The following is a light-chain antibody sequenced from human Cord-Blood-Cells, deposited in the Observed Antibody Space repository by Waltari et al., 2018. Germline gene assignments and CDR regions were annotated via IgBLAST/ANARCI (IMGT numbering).Light chain of an antibody. CDR2: DTN. CDR3: GTWDSSLSAWV. Sequence: QSVLTQPPSVSAAPGQKVTISCSGSSSNIGNNYVSWYQQLPGTAPKLLIYDTNNRPSGIPDPFSGSKSGTSATLGITGLQTGDGADYYCGTWDSSLSAWVFGGGTKLTVL. CDR1: SSNIGNNY. J-gene: IGLJ3*02. V-gene: IGLV1-51*01.